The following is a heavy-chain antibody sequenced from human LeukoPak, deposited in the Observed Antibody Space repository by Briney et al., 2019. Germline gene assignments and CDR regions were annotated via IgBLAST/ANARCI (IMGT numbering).Heavy chain of an antibody. V-gene: IGHV3-74*01. CDR3: VRGQIGVSVIVH. D-gene: IGHD3-22*01. J-gene: IGHJ5*02. Sequence: QPGGSLRLSCAASGFTFSDYWMHWVRQVPGKGLVWVSRIKGDGSETNYADSVKGRFTISRDNAKDTLSLQMNSLRVEDTAVYYCVRGQIGVSVIVHWGQGTLVTVSS. CDR2: IKGDGSET. CDR1: GFTFSDYW.